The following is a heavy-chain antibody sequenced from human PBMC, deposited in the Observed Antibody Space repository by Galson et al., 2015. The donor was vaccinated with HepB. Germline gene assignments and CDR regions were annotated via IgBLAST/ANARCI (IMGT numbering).Heavy chain of an antibody. CDR2: IYSGGST. Sequence: SLRLSCAASGFTVSSNYMSWVRQAPGKGLEWVSVIYSGGSTYYADSVKGRFTISRDNSKNTLYLQMNSLRAEDTAVYYCARAPERRCAFDIWGQGTMVTVSS. D-gene: IGHD1-1*01. CDR3: ARAPERRCAFDI. V-gene: IGHV3-53*01. CDR1: GFTVSSNY. J-gene: IGHJ3*02.